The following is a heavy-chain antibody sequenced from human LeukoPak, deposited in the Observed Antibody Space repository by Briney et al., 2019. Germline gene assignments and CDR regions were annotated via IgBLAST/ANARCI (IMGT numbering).Heavy chain of an antibody. V-gene: IGHV4-61*02. Sequence: SETLSLTCTVSGGSISSGSYYWSWIRQPAGKGLEWIGRIYTSGSTNYNPSLKSRVTISVDTSKNQFSLKLSSVTAADTAVYYCARDCWGALHEDYYYYMDVWGKGTTVTISS. CDR1: GGSISSGSYY. D-gene: IGHD7-27*01. CDR2: IYTSGST. J-gene: IGHJ6*03. CDR3: ARDCWGALHEDYYYYMDV.